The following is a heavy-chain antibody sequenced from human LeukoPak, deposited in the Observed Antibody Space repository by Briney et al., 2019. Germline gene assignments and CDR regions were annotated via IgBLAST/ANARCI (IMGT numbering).Heavy chain of an antibody. D-gene: IGHD3-16*01. Sequence: GGSLRLSCAASGLTFSSYHMHWVRQAPGKGLEWVAFIRNDESDKYYADSVKGRFTISRDNSKNTLYVQMNSLRVEDTDVSYCAKDYAWSLDYWGQGTLVTVSS. V-gene: IGHV3-30*02. CDR2: IRNDESDK. CDR3: AKDYAWSLDY. CDR1: GLTFSSYH. J-gene: IGHJ4*02.